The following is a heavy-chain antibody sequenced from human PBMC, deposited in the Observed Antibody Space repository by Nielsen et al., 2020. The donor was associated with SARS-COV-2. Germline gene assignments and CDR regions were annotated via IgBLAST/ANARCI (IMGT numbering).Heavy chain of an antibody. CDR1: GFTFSDYY. D-gene: IGHD1-26*01. CDR3: ARGGGSYDDY. Sequence: GGSLRLSCAASGFTFSDYYISWIRQAPGKGLEWVSYISSSSSYTNYADSVKGRFTISRDNAKNSLYLQMNSLRAEDTAVYYCARGGGSYDDYWGQGTLVTVSS. V-gene: IGHV3-11*05. J-gene: IGHJ4*02. CDR2: ISSSSSYT.